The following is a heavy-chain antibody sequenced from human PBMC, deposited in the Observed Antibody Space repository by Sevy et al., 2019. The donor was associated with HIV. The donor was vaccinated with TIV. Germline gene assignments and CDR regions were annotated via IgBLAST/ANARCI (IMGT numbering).Heavy chain of an antibody. J-gene: IGHJ4*02. Sequence: GGSLRLSCAASGFTFSSYAMHWVRQAPGKGLEWVTVISYDGSDKYYADSVKGRFTISRDNSKNTLYLQMNSLRTEDTAVYYCSRDSGAVVVVPAAMIWGQGTLVTVSS. D-gene: IGHD2-2*01. V-gene: IGHV3-30*04. CDR3: SRDSGAVVVVPAAMI. CDR1: GFTFSSYA. CDR2: ISYDGSDK.